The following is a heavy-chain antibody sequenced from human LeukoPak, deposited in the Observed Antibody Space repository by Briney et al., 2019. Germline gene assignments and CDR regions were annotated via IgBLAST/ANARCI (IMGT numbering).Heavy chain of an antibody. V-gene: IGHV1-2*02. CDR1: GYTFIRYG. CDR3: VREGEGPLSKDFDY. D-gene: IGHD2/OR15-2a*01. CDR2: IGPHSTFT. J-gene: IGHJ4*02. Sequence: ASVKVSCKASGYTFIRYGITWVRQAPGQGLEWMGYIGPHSTFTSSPQEFQGRVTMTRDASMSTAYMELTRLTSDDTAAYYCVREGEGPLSKDFDYWGQGTLVTVSS.